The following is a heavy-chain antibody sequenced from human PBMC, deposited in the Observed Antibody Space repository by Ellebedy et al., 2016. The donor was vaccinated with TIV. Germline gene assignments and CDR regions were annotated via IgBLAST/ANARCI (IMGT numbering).Heavy chain of an antibody. J-gene: IGHJ6*02. CDR1: GFTFGDYA. CDR3: SRELGYCSSTSCYRRAGSYYGMDV. CDR2: IRTKAYGATT. D-gene: IGHD2-2*02. V-gene: IGHV3-49*03. Sequence: GESLKISXTASGFTFGDYAMSWFRQAPGKGLEWVGFIRTKAYGATTEYAASVKGRFTISRDDSKSIAYLQMNSLKTEDTAVYYCSRELGYCSSTSCYRRAGSYYGMDVWGQGTTVTVSS.